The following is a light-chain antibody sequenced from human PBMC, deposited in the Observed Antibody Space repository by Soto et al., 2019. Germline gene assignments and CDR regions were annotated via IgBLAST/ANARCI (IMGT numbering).Light chain of an antibody. Sequence: DIVMTQSPLSLPVTPAEPASISCRSSQSLLHSNGYHYLGWYLQKPGQSPQLLIYLASNRAYGVPYRCIGSEAGTNFTLKTSTVEAEHGGVYYCMEAVHAPYTFGQGNKREIK. CDR3: MEAVHAPYT. V-gene: IGKV2-28*01. J-gene: IGKJ2*01. CDR1: QSLLHSNGYHY. CDR2: LAS.